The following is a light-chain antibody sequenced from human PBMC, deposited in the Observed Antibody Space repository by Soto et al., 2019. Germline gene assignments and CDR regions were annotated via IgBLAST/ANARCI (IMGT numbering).Light chain of an antibody. J-gene: IGLJ3*02. CDR1: SSNIGRNT. CDR3: AAWDDSLNTWA. CDR2: SSD. V-gene: IGLV1-44*01. Sequence: QLVLTQPPSASGTPGQRVTISCSGSSSNIGRNTVKWYRQLPGTAPKLLIDSSDQRPSGVPDRFSGSQSGTSASLAISGLQSEDEADYICAAWDDSLNTWAFGGGTKVTVL.